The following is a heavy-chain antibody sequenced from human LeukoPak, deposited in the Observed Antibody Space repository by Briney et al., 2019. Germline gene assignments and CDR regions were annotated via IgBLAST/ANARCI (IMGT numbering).Heavy chain of an antibody. CDR2: IYYSGST. V-gene: IGHV4-30-4*01. D-gene: IGHD4-23*01. CDR1: GGSISSGDYC. CDR3: ARGTTVVPYYYYYGMDV. J-gene: IGHJ6*02. Sequence: PSQTLSLTCTVSGGSISSGDYCWSWIRQPPGKGLEWIGYIYYSGSTYYNPSLKSRVTISVDTSKNQFSLKLSSVTAADTAVYYCARGTTVVPYYYYYGMDVWGQGTTVTVSS.